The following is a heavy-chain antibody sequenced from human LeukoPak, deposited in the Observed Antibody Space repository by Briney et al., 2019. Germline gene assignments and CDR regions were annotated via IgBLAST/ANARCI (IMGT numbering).Heavy chain of an antibody. Sequence: GGSLRLSCAASGFTFSSYAMSWVRQAPGKGLEWVSAISGSGGSTYYADSVKGRFTISRDNPKNTLYLQMNSLRAEDTAVYYCAKSRTDSSGQIDYWGQGTLVTVSS. CDR3: AKSRTDSSGQIDY. CDR2: ISGSGGST. CDR1: GFTFSSYA. J-gene: IGHJ4*02. V-gene: IGHV3-23*01. D-gene: IGHD3-22*01.